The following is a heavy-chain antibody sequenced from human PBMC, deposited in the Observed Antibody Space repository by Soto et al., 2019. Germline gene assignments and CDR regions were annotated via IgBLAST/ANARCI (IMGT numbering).Heavy chain of an antibody. V-gene: IGHV3-23*01. CDR1: GFTFSSYA. D-gene: IGHD6-19*01. Sequence: EVQLLESGGGLVQPGGSLRLSCAASGFTFSSYAMSWVRQAPGKXXXGVSAISGSGGSTYYADSVKGRFTISXDNSXNTXFLQXXSLRAEDTAVYYCAKKVAGSEPFQHWGQGTLVTVSS. CDR2: ISGSGGST. J-gene: IGHJ1*01. CDR3: AKKVAGSEPFQH.